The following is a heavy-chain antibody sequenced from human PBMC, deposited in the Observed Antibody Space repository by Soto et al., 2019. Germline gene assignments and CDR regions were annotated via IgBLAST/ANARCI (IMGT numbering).Heavy chain of an antibody. V-gene: IGHV3-30-3*01. J-gene: IGHJ4*02. CDR2: ISFDGSDT. D-gene: IGHD3-10*01. CDR1: GFAFSTYP. CDR3: ARVGVSSASYSFYFDY. Sequence: SCGASGFAFSTYPMHWVRQAPGKGLDWVAVISFDGSDTYYADSVKGRFTISRDNSRNTLYLQMNSLRAEDTAVYYCARVGVSSASYSFYFDYWGRGILVTVSS.